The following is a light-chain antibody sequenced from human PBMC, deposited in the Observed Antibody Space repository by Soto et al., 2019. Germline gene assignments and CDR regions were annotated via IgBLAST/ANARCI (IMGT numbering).Light chain of an antibody. CDR3: ISYTGSSTSYV. CDR1: SSDVGSHSH. Sequence: QSVLTQPASVSGSPGQSITISCSGTSSDVGSHSHVAWYQQFPGKTPKLIIYEVTYRPSGVSHRFSASKSGNTASLTISGLQAGDEADYYCISYTGSSTSYVFGTGTKVTVL. CDR2: EVT. J-gene: IGLJ1*01. V-gene: IGLV2-14*01.